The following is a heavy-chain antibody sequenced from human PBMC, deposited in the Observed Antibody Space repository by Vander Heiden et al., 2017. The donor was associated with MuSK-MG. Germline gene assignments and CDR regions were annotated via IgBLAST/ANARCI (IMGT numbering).Heavy chain of an antibody. Sequence: EVKLVESGGGLAKPGGSLRLSCAASGISFPNAWMSWVRQAPGKGLAWVGLIASKADGGTADYAVPVKGRFTISRDDSKNTVYLQMNRLKEEDTAVYYCATDRYGTVTPFDYWGQGTLVTVSS. D-gene: IGHD4-17*01. CDR1: GISFPNAW. CDR2: IASKADGGTA. CDR3: ATDRYGTVTPFDY. J-gene: IGHJ4*02. V-gene: IGHV3-15*04.